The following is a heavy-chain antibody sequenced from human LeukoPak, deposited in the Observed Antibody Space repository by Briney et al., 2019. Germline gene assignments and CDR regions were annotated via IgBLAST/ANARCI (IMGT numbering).Heavy chain of an antibody. CDR3: ARDLPPEDV. CDR2: ISYDSSNK. J-gene: IGHJ6*02. Sequence: GGSLRLSCAASGFTFSSYAMSWVRQAPGKGLEWVALISYDSSNKQYADSVKGRFTISRDNSKNTLYLQMNSLKSEDTAVYYCARDLPPEDVWGQGTTVTVSS. V-gene: IGHV3-30-3*01. CDR1: GFTFSSYA.